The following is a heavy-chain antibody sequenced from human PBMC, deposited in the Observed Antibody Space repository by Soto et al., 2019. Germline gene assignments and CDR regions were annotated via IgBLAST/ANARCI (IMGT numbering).Heavy chain of an antibody. CDR2: INPNSGGT. Sequence: GGSVKVSCKASGYTFSDYYMFCVLQAPGQGLEWMGWINPNSGGTNYAQKFQGRVTLTRDTSISTAYMELNRLRSDDTAVYYCATGLIAAAGRLCWGQGTQVTVSS. D-gene: IGHD6-25*01. CDR1: GYTFSDYY. V-gene: IGHV1-2*02. CDR3: ATGLIAAAGRLC. J-gene: IGHJ4*02.